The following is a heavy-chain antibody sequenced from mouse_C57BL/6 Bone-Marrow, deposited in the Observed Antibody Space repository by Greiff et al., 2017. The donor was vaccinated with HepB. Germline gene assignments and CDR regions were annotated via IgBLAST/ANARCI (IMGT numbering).Heavy chain of an antibody. CDR2: IYPRSGNT. J-gene: IGHJ3*01. CDR1: GYTFTSYG. CDR3: ARAGTAWFAY. D-gene: IGHD4-1*01. V-gene: IGHV1-81*01. Sequence: VHLVESGAELARPGASVKLSCKASGYTFTSYGISWVKQRTGQGLEWIGEIYPRSGNTYYNEKFKGKATLTADKSSSTAYMELRSLTSEDSAVYFCARAGTAWFAYWGQGTLVTVSA.